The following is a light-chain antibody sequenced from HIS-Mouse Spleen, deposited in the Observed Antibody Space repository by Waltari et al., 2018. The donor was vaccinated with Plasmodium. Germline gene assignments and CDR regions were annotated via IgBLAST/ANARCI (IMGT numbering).Light chain of an antibody. J-gene: IGKJ2*01. CDR1: QSVLYSSNNKNY. Sequence: DIVMTQSPASLAVSLGERATINCKSSQSVLYSSNNKNYLAWYQQKPGQPPKLHSYWASTRETGGRGRFSGSGSGTDFTLTISSLQADDVAVYYCQQYYSTPYTFGQGTKLEIK. CDR3: QQYYSTPYT. CDR2: WAS. V-gene: IGKV4-1*01.